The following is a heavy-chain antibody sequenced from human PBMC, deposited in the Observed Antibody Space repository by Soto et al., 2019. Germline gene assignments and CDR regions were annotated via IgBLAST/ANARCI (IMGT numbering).Heavy chain of an antibody. CDR1: GFTFSSYG. D-gene: IGHD6-19*01. Sequence: QVQLVESGGGVVQPGRSLRLSCAASGFTFSSYGMHWVRQAPGKGLEWVAVISYDGSNKYYADSVKGRFTISRDNSKKALYLQMNSLRAEDTAVYYCAKVLESVAGTEGFDYWGQGTLVTVSS. V-gene: IGHV3-30*18. J-gene: IGHJ4*02. CDR2: ISYDGSNK. CDR3: AKVLESVAGTEGFDY.